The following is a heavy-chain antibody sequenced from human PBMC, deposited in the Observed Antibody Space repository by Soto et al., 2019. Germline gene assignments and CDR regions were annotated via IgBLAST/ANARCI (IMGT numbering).Heavy chain of an antibody. CDR2: IRNRANSYTT. V-gene: IGHV3-72*01. D-gene: IGHD1-20*01. CDR1: GFTFSNYY. J-gene: IGHJ4*02. CDR3: VRVQISCVPYKSPDY. Sequence: EVQLVESGGGLVQPGGSLRLSCAASGFTFSNYYMDWVRQAPGKGLEWVGRIRNRANSYTTEYAASVRGRFTVSRDDSENSLYLQMGSLKAEDTAVYYCVRVQISCVPYKSPDYWGQGTLVTVSS.